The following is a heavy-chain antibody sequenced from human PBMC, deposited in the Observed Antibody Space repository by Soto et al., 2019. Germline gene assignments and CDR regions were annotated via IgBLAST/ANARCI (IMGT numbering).Heavy chain of an antibody. V-gene: IGHV3-30-3*02. CDR1: GXTLSSYA. CDR2: ISNDGMNT. D-gene: IGHD1-1*01. CDR3: AKGLRFMEH. Sequence: GSLRLSCVASGXTLSSYALDWVRQAPGKGLEWVALISNDGMNTFYADSVKGRMTVSTDKAEKTMYMQMNSMTDEDTAVYYCAKGLRFMEHWGQGTVVTVSS. J-gene: IGHJ1*01.